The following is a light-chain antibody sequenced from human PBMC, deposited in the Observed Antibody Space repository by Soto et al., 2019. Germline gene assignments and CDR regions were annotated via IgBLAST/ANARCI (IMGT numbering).Light chain of an antibody. V-gene: IGLV2-11*01. CDR2: EVS. Sequence: QSALTQPRSVSGSPGQSVTISCTATGSEVGRHNIGSWYQQHPGKVPKLIIYEVSKRSSGVPDRFSGSKSGNTASLIISGLQVEDEADYYGCAHAEKNPHGFGTGTKLTVL. CDR3: CAHAEKNPHG. CDR1: GSEVGRHNI. J-gene: IGLJ1*01.